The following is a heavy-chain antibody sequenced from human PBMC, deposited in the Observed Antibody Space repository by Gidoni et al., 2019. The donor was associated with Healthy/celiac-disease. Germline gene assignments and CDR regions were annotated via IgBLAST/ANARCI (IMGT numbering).Heavy chain of an antibody. Sequence: QVQLQESGPGLVKPSQTLSLTCPVSGGSIRSGGYSWSWLRQHPGKGLEWIGYIYYSGSTYYNPSLKSRVTISVDTSKNQFSLKLSSVTAADTAVYYCARVGRIVGATVDYWGQGTLVTVSS. CDR1: GGSIRSGGYS. V-gene: IGHV4-31*03. CDR3: ARVGRIVGATVDY. CDR2: IYYSGST. J-gene: IGHJ4*02. D-gene: IGHD1-26*01.